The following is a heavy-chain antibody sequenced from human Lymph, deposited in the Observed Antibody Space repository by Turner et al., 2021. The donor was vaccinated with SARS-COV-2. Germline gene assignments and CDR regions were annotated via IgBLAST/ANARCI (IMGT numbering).Heavy chain of an antibody. V-gene: IGHV3-23*01. Sequence: EVQLLESGGGLVQPGGSLRLSCAASGFTFSSYAMSWVRQAPGRGLEWVSAISGSGGDTYYADSVKGRFTISRDNSKNTLYLQMNSLRAEDTAVYYCAKGVRGAMIVVVSPYFDYWGQGTLVTVSS. CDR2: ISGSGGDT. D-gene: IGHD3-22*01. J-gene: IGHJ4*02. CDR3: AKGVRGAMIVVVSPYFDY. CDR1: GFTFSSYA.